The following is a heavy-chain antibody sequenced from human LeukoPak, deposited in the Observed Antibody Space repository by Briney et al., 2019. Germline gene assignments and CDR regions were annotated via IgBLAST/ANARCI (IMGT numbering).Heavy chain of an antibody. CDR2: IYYNGST. CDR3: ARGGYSGYAFDR. J-gene: IGHJ5*02. CDR1: GGSISSHY. Sequence: SETLSLTCTVSGGSISSHYWSWIRQPPGKGLEWIGNIYYNGSTNYKPSLKSRVTISEHTSKNQFSLNLRSLTAADTAVYYCARGGYSGYAFDRWGQGTRVTVSS. D-gene: IGHD5-12*01. V-gene: IGHV4-59*11.